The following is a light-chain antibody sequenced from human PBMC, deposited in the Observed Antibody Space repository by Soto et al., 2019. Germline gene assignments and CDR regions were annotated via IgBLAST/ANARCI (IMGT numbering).Light chain of an antibody. Sequence: IVLTQSPATLSFSPGERATLSCRAGQSIAIYLAWYQQKSGQSPRLLIYDTFNRAPGITDRFSVSVSGTDFTINISSLEPEDFAVYYCHQRATWPWTFGQGTTVEIK. CDR1: QSIAIY. V-gene: IGKV3-11*01. CDR3: HQRATWPWT. CDR2: DTF. J-gene: IGKJ1*01.